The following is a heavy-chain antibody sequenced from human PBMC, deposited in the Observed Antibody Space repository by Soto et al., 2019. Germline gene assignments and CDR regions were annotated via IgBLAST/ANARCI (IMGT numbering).Heavy chain of an antibody. CDR3: ARTAGGRVRGALDI. CDR2: IPNTENKK. J-gene: IGHJ3*02. V-gene: IGHV3-30*03. CDR1: GFTFSSYG. Sequence: QVHLEESGGGVVQPGTSLRLSCVASGFTFSSYGMHLVRQAPGKGLEWVAVIPNTENKKYYADSVKGRFTISRDNSQNTLFLPMDRLMSEDTAMYYCARTAGGRVRGALDIWGQGTMVTVS. D-gene: IGHD6-13*01.